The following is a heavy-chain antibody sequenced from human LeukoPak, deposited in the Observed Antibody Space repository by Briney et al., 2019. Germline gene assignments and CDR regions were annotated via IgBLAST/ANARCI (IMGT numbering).Heavy chain of an antibody. D-gene: IGHD6-19*01. V-gene: IGHV3-23*01. CDR1: GFTFSSYA. Sequence: GGSLRLSCAASGFTFSSYAMSWVRQAPGKGLEWVSAISDSGGSTYYADSVKGRFTISRDNSKNTLYLQMNSLRAEDTAVYYCAKGGYSSGWYRDYFDYWGQGTLVTVSS. CDR3: AKGGYSSGWYRDYFDY. CDR2: ISDSGGST. J-gene: IGHJ4*02.